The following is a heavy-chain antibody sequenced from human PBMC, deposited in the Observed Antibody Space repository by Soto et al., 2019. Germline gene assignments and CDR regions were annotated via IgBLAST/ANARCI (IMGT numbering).Heavy chain of an antibody. CDR1: GFTFSSYA. D-gene: IGHD5-12*01. Sequence: QVQLVESGGGVVQPGRSLRLSCAASGFTFSSYAMHWVRQAPGKGLEWVAVISYDGSNKYYADSVKGRFTISRDNSKNTLYLQMNSLRAEDTAVYYCARDKGDSGYDVGSYFDYWGQGTLVTVSS. CDR3: ARDKGDSGYDVGSYFDY. CDR2: ISYDGSNK. V-gene: IGHV3-30-3*01. J-gene: IGHJ4*02.